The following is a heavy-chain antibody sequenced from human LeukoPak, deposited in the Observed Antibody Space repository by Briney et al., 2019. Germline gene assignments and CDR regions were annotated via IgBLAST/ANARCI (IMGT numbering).Heavy chain of an antibody. CDR1: GFTFSSYW. CDR3: ARMTPMAIAFYFDY. Sequence: GGSLRLSCAASGFTFSSYWMHWVRQAPGKGLVWVSRINSDGSSTSYADSVKGRFTLSRDSSKNTLYLQVNSLRAEDTAVYYCARMTPMAIAFYFDYWGQGTLVTVSS. V-gene: IGHV3-74*01. CDR2: INSDGSST. D-gene: IGHD5-18*01. J-gene: IGHJ4*02.